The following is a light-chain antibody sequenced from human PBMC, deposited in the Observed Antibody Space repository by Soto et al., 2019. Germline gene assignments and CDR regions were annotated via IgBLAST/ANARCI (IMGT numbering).Light chain of an antibody. CDR2: GAS. J-gene: IGKJ1*01. CDR1: QSVSSN. V-gene: IGKV3-15*01. CDR3: QQYNNWPSWT. Sequence: EIVMTQSPATLSVSPGERATLSCRASQSVSSNLAWYQQKPGQAPRLLIYGASTRATGIPARFSGSGSGTELTLTISSLQSEDFAVYSCQQYNNWPSWTFGQGNKVDIK.